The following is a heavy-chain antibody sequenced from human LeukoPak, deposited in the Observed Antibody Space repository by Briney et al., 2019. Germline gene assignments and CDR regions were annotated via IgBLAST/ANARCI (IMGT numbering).Heavy chain of an antibody. V-gene: IGHV3-30*01. Sequence: PGGSLRPSCAASGFTFSSYAMHWVRQAPGKGLEWVAVISYDGSNKYYADSVKGRFTISRDNSKNTLYLQMNSLRAEDTAVYYCARGYSSSHSIDPWGQGTLVTVSS. CDR1: GFTFSSYA. D-gene: IGHD6-13*01. CDR3: ARGYSSSHSIDP. J-gene: IGHJ5*02. CDR2: ISYDGSNK.